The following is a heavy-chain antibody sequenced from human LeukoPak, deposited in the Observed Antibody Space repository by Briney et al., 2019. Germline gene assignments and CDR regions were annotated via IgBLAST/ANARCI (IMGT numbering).Heavy chain of an antibody. V-gene: IGHV1-24*01. CDR3: ATDRWSEGFDP. CDR2: FDPEDGET. Sequence: ASVKVSCKVSGYTLTELSMHWVRQAPGKGLEWMGGFDPEDGETIYAQKFQDRVTMTEDTSTDTAYMELSSLRSDDTAMYYCATDRWSEGFDPWGQGTLVTVSS. CDR1: GYTLTELS. D-gene: IGHD2-8*01. J-gene: IGHJ5*02.